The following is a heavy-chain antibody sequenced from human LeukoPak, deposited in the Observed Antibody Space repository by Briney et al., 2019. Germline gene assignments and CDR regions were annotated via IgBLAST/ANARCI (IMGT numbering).Heavy chain of an antibody. Sequence: ASVKVSCKASGYTFSGHYLHWVRQAPGQGLEWMGRINPNTGVTQYTENFQGRVTMTGDTSISTAYMELNGLRSDDTAVYYCAVDRSGYYDYWGQGTLVTVSS. CDR1: GYTFSGHY. CDR3: AVDRSGYYDY. CDR2: INPNTGVT. J-gene: IGHJ4*02. D-gene: IGHD3-22*01. V-gene: IGHV1-2*06.